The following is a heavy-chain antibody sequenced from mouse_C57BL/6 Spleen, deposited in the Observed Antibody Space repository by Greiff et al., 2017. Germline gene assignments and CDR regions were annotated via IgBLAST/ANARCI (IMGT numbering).Heavy chain of an antibody. D-gene: IGHD2-12*01. J-gene: IGHJ3*01. CDR2: IYPGSGST. CDR3: ARSVLYDEAY. Sequence: QVQLQQPGAELVKPGASVKMSCKASGYTFTSYWITWVKQRPGQGLEWIGDIYPGSGSTNYNEKFKSKATLTVDTSSSTAYMHLRSLTSADSAVYYCARSVLYDEAYWGQGTLVTVSA. V-gene: IGHV1-55*01. CDR1: GYTFTSYW.